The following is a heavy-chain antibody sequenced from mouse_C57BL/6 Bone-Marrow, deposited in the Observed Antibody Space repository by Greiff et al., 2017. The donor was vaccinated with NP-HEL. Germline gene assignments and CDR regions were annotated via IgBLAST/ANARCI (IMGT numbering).Heavy chain of an antibody. V-gene: IGHV1-69*01. CDR1: GYTFTSYW. D-gene: IGHD2-5*01. J-gene: IGHJ4*01. Sequence: QVQLKESGAELVMPGASVKLSCKASGYTFTSYWMHWVKQRPGQGLEWIGEIDPSGSYTNYNQKFKGKSTLTVDKSSSTAYMQLSSLTSEDSAVYYCARAYSNSYAMDYWGQGTSVTVSS. CDR2: IDPSGSYT. CDR3: ARAYSNSYAMDY.